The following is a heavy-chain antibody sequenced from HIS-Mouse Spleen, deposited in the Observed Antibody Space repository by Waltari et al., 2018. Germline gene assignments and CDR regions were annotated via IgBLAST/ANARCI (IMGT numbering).Heavy chain of an antibody. CDR3: AKASSGWLDY. V-gene: IGHV3-30*18. CDR2: ISYDGSNK. D-gene: IGHD6-19*01. CDR1: GFTFSRYG. J-gene: IGHJ4*02. Sequence: QVQLVESGGGVVQPGRYLSLSCAASGFTFSRYGVHWVRQAPGKGLGWVSFISYDGSNKYYADSVKGRFTISRDNSKNTLYLQMNSLRAEDTAVYYCAKASSGWLDYWGQGTLVTVSS.